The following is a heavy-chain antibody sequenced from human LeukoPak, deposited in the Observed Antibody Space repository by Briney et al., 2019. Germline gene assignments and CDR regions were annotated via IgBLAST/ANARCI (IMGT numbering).Heavy chain of an antibody. CDR3: ARAWTVTTPLVDP. CDR2: INPGGGST. D-gene: IGHD4-11*01. CDR1: GYTFTGYY. Sequence: ASVKVSCKASGYTFTGYYMHWVRQAPGQGLEWMGIINPGGGSTSYAQKFQGRVTMTRDMSTSTVYMELSSLRSEDTAVYYCARAWTVTTPLVDPWGQGTLVTVSS. V-gene: IGHV1-46*01. J-gene: IGHJ5*02.